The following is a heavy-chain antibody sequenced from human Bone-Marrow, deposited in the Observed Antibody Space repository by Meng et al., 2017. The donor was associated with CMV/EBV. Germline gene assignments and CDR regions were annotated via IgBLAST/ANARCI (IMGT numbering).Heavy chain of an antibody. J-gene: IGHJ5*02. CDR3: ARFYDFWSGYYWGWLDP. V-gene: IGHV4-59*01. CDR2: IYYSGST. Sequence: SETLSLTCTVSGGSISSYYWSWIRQPPGKGLEWIGYIYYSGSTNYNPSLKSRVTISVDTSKNQFSLKLSSVTAADTAAYYCARFYDFWSGYYWGWLDPWGQGTLVTVSS. D-gene: IGHD3-3*01. CDR1: GGSISSYY.